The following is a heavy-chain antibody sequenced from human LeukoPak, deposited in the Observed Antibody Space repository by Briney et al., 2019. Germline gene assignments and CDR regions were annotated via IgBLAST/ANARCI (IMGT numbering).Heavy chain of an antibody. CDR3: ARDWSFDY. V-gene: IGHV3-74*01. CDR2: SNSDGSSI. D-gene: IGHD2-8*02. Sequence: GGSLRLSCAASGFTISDYWMHWVRHAPGKGLVWVSRSNSDGSSISYADSVKGRFTISRDIAKNTLYLQMNSLGDEDTGVYYCARDWSFDYWGQGTLVTVSS. J-gene: IGHJ4*02. CDR1: GFTISDYW.